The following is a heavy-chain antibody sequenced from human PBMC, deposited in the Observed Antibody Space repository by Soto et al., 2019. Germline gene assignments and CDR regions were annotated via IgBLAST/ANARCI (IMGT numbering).Heavy chain of an antibody. CDR1: GGSISSSSYY. J-gene: IGHJ6*02. V-gene: IGHV4-39*01. Sequence: LTCTVSGGSISSSSYYWGWIRQPPGKGLEWIGSIYYSGSTYYNPSLKSRVTISVDTSKNQFSLKLSSVTAADTAVYYCASRAVTTSFEYYYYGMDVWGQGTTVTVSS. D-gene: IGHD4-4*01. CDR2: IYYSGST. CDR3: ASRAVTTSFEYYYYGMDV.